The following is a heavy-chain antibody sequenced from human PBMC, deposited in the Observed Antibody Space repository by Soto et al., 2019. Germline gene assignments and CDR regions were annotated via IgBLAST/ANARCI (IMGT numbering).Heavy chain of an antibody. CDR1: GGTFSSYS. CDR3: ARAGWRHSGGVDY. CDR2: IIPIFGKA. V-gene: IGHV1-69*01. D-gene: IGHD3-3*01. Sequence: QVQLVQSGAEVKKPGSSVKVSCKASGGTFSSYSLNWVRQAPGQGLEWMGEIIPIFGKANYAQKFHGRVTITADESASTAQMELSSLRSEDTAVYYCARAGWRHSGGVDYWGQGTLVTVS. J-gene: IGHJ4*02.